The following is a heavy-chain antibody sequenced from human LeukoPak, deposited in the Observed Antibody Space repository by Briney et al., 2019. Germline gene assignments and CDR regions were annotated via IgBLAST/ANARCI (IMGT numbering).Heavy chain of an antibody. D-gene: IGHD6-25*01. CDR3: ASPGYSSGGHDY. V-gene: IGHV3-21*01. CDR1: GFTFSSYA. Sequence: GGSLRLSCAASGFTFSSYAMSWVRQAPGKGLEWVSSISSSSSYIYYADSVKGRFTISRDNAKNSLYLQMNSLRAEDTAVYYCASPGYSSGGHDYWGQGTLVTVSS. CDR2: ISSSSSYI. J-gene: IGHJ4*02.